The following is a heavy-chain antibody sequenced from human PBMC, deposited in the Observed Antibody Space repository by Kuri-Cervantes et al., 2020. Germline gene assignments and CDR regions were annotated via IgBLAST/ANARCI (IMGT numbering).Heavy chain of an antibody. CDR1: GGSISSFF. CDR3: ARNSYGGNPAFDY. J-gene: IGHJ4*02. Sequence: SETLSLTCTVSGGSISSFFLSWVRQPPGKALEWIGSTNYNPSLKSRVTGSKDTSKNQLSLKLTAVTAADTAVYYCARNSYGGNPAFDYWGQGTLVTVSS. V-gene: IGHV4-59*01. D-gene: IGHD4-23*01. CDR2: ST.